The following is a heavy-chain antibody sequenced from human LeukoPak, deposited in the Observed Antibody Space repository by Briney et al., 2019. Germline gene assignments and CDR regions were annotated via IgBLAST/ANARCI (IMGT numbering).Heavy chain of an antibody. V-gene: IGHV3-30*02. Sequence: GGSLRLSCAASGFTFSSYGTHWVRQAPGKGLEWVAFIRYDGSNKYYADSVKGRFTISRDNSKNTLYLQMNSLRAEDTAVYYCAKEVVATILIDYWGQGTLVTVSS. D-gene: IGHD5-12*01. CDR1: GFTFSSYG. CDR2: IRYDGSNK. CDR3: AKEVVATILIDY. J-gene: IGHJ4*02.